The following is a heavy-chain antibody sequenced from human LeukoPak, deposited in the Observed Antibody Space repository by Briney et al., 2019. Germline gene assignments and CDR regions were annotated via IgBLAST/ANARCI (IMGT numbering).Heavy chain of an antibody. CDR1: GFTFSSYS. CDR2: ISGSSSTI. Sequence: GGSLRLSCAASGFTFSSYSMNWVRQAPGKGLEWVSYISGSSSTIYYADSVKGRFTISRDNARNSLFLQMSSLRDEDTAVYYCARVPLYDRSGYYFDYWGLGTLVTVSS. V-gene: IGHV3-48*02. CDR3: ARVPLYDRSGYYFDY. J-gene: IGHJ4*02. D-gene: IGHD3-22*01.